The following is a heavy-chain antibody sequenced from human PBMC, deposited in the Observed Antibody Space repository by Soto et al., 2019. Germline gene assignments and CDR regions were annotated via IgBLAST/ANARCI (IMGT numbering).Heavy chain of an antibody. CDR2: ISAYNGNT. CDR3: ARDRHITMIVAVTDAFDI. V-gene: IGHV1-18*01. Sequence: QVQLVQSGAEVKKPGASVKVSCKASGYTFTSYGISWVRQAPGQGLEWMGWISAYNGNTNYAQKLQGRVTMTTDTSTSTAYMELRSLRSDDTAVYYCARDRHITMIVAVTDAFDIWGQGTMVTVSS. CDR1: GYTFTSYG. J-gene: IGHJ3*02. D-gene: IGHD3-22*01.